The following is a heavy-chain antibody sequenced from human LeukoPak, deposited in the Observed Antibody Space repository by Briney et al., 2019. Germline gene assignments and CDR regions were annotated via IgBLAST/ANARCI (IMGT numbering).Heavy chain of an antibody. CDR3: AREVSEGFDF. CDR2: ISTDGSQT. J-gene: IGHJ4*02. D-gene: IGHD3-22*01. CDR1: GFTFSNYW. Sequence: GGSLRLSCEASGFTFSNYWMHWVRQPPGKGLMWVSQISTDGSQTFYADSVKGRFAISRDNAKNSLYLQMNSLRAEDTALYYCAREVSEGFDFWGQGTLVTVSS. V-gene: IGHV3-74*01.